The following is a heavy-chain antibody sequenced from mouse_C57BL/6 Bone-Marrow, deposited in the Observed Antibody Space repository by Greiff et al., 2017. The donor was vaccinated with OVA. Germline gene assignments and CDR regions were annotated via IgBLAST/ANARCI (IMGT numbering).Heavy chain of an antibody. CDR2: IDPENGDT. CDR1: GFNIKDDY. Sequence: EVQLQQSGAELVRPGASVKLSCTASGFNIKDDYMHWVKQRPEQGLEWIGWIDPENGDTEYASKFQGKATITADTSSNTAYLQLSSLTSEDTAVYSCTTVVATAYWGQGTTLPVSS. CDR3: TTVVATAY. V-gene: IGHV14-4*01. J-gene: IGHJ2*01. D-gene: IGHD1-1*01.